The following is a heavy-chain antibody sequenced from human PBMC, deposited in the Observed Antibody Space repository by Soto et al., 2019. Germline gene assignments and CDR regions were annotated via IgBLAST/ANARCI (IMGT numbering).Heavy chain of an antibody. Sequence: ASVKVSCKASGYTFTSYGISWVRQAPGQGLEWMGWISAYNGNTNYAQTLKGRVTMTTDTSTSTAYMELRSLRSDDTAVYYCARLEWERRWWFDPWGQGTLVTVSS. V-gene: IGHV1-18*04. CDR1: GYTFTSYG. CDR2: ISAYNGNT. D-gene: IGHD1-26*01. CDR3: ARLEWERRWWFDP. J-gene: IGHJ5*02.